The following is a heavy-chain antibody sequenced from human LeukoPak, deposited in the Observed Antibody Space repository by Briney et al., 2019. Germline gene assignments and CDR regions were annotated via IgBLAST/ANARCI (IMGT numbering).Heavy chain of an antibody. CDR2: IYYSGST. D-gene: IGHD5-18*01. J-gene: IGHJ4*02. Sequence: SETLSLTCTVSGGSISSYYWSWIRQPPGKGLEWIGYIYYSGSTNYNPSLKSRVTISVDTSKNQFSLKLSSVTAADTAVYYCARHVDTAMXGYFDYWGQGTLVTVSS. CDR1: GGSISSYY. V-gene: IGHV4-59*08. CDR3: ARHVDTAMXGYFDY.